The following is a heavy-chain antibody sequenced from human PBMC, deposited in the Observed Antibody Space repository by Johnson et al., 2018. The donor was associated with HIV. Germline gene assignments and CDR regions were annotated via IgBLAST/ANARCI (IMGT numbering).Heavy chain of an antibody. V-gene: IGHV3-11*01. Sequence: QVQLVESGGGLVKPGGSLRLSCAASGFTFSDYYMSWIRQAPGKGLEWVSYISSRGSTIYYADSVKGRFTISRENAKQSLCLEMNSLRAEDTAVYYCARATFDCDLSGYLTRPRAFEMWGQGTMVTVSS. CDR3: ARATFDCDLSGYLTRPRAFEM. J-gene: IGHJ3*02. D-gene: IGHD3-22*01. CDR2: ISSRGSTI. CDR1: GFTFSDYY.